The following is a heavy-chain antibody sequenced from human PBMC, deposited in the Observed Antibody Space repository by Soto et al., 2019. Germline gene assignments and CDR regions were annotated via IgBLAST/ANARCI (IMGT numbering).Heavy chain of an antibody. J-gene: IGHJ4*02. CDR3: ARSFGWYAIDQ. CDR1: GGSISSGGYS. D-gene: IGHD6-19*01. V-gene: IGHV4-30-2*01. CDR2: IYHSGST. Sequence: TLSLTCAVSGGSISSGGYSWSWIRQPPGKGLEWIGYIYHSGSTYYNPSLKSRVTMSVDKSKNQFSLNLNSVTAADTAVYYCARSFGWYAIDQWGQGTLVTVSS.